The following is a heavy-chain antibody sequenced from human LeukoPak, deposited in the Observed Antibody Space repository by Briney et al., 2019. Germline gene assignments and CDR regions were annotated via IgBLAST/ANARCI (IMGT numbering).Heavy chain of an antibody. CDR3: ARGGWWQAYFAY. J-gene: IGHJ4*02. CDR1: GGSISGGGYS. D-gene: IGHD2-15*01. CDR2: IYHSGST. V-gene: IGHV4-30-2*01. Sequence: SETLSLTCAVSGGSISGGGYSWSWIRQPPGKGLEWIGYIYHSGSTYYNPSLKSRVTISLDRSKNQCSLKLSSVTAADTAVYYCARGGWWQAYFAYWGQGTLVTVSS.